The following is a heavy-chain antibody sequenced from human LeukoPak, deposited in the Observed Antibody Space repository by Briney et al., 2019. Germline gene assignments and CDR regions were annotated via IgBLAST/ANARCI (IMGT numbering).Heavy chain of an antibody. D-gene: IGHD1-26*01. Sequence: GGSLRLSCAASGSTIDDYAMHWVRQAPGKGLEWVSLISWDGGSTYYADSVKGRFTISRDNAKNSLYLQMDSLRVEDTAVYYCARDPYSGSYGPYYYYYMDVWGEGTTVTISS. CDR1: GSTIDDYA. CDR3: ARDPYSGSYGPYYYYYMDV. J-gene: IGHJ6*03. CDR2: ISWDGGST. V-gene: IGHV3-43D*03.